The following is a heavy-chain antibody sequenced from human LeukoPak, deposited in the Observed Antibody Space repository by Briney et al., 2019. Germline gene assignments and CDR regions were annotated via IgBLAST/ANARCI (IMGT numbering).Heavy chain of an antibody. V-gene: IGHV4-4*07. D-gene: IGHD3-10*01. Sequence: SETLSLTCTVSGGSISSYYWSWIRQPAGKGLEWIGRIYTSGSTNYNPSLKSRVTMSVDTSKNQFSLKLSSVTAADTAVYYCARDNTMVRGVTVRYYFDYWGQGTLVTVSS. CDR3: ARDNTMVRGVTVRYYFDY. J-gene: IGHJ4*02. CDR2: IYTSGST. CDR1: GGSISSYY.